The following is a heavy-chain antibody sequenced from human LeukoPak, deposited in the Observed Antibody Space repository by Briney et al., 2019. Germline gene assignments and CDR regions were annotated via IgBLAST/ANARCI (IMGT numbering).Heavy chain of an antibody. CDR3: ARTNRYSSSWYWYNWFDP. J-gene: IGHJ5*02. CDR1: GFTFSSYA. Sequence: GGSLRLSCAASGFTFSSYAMSWVRQAPGKGLEWVSSISSSSSYIYYADSVKGRFTISRDNAKNSLYLQMNSLRAEDTAVYYCARTNRYSSSWYWYNWFDPWGQGTLVTVSS. V-gene: IGHV3-21*01. D-gene: IGHD6-13*01. CDR2: ISSSSSYI.